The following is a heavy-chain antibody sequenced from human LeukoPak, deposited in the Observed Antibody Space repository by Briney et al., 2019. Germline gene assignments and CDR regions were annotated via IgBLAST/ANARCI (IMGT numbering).Heavy chain of an antibody. V-gene: IGHV1-46*01. CDR1: GYTFTNNY. CDR3: AICGDDSSKIGFDY. J-gene: IGHJ4*02. CDR2: IYPRDGST. D-gene: IGHD3-22*01. Sequence: GASVTVSCKASGYTFTNNYLHWVRQAPGQGLEWMGMIYPRDGSTSYAQNFQGRVTVTRDTSTTTVHMELRGLRSEDTAVYYCAICGDDSSKIGFDYWGQGTLVTVSS.